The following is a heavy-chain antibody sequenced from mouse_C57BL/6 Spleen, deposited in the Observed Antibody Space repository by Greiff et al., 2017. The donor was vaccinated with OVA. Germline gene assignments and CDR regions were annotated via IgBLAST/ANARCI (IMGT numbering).Heavy chain of an antibody. CDR2: ISYAGSN. CDR3: ARVGHWYFDV. D-gene: IGHD4-1*01. J-gene: IGHJ1*03. Sequence: EVKLMESGPGLVKPSQSLSLTCSVTGYSITSGYFWYWIRPFPGNKLVWMGFISYAGSNNYNPSLKNRISITRDTSKNQFFLKLNSVTTEDTATYYCARVGHWYFDVWGTGTTVTVSS. V-gene: IGHV3-6*01. CDR1: GYSITSGYF.